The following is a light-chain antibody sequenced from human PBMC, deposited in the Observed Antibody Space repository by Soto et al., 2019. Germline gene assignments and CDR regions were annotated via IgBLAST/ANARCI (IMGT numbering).Light chain of an antibody. CDR3: QQYNTLPAT. V-gene: IGKV1-5*03. J-gene: IGKJ1*01. CDR1: QSISSW. Sequence: DIQMTQSPSTLSASVGDRVTITCRASQSISSWLTWYQQKPGKPPKLLLYQESSLEGGVPLRFSGSGSGTEFTLTISSLQPYDFADYSCQQYNTLPATFGQGTKVEVK. CDR2: QES.